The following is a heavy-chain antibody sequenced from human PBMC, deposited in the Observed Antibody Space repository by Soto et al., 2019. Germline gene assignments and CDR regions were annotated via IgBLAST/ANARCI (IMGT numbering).Heavy chain of an antibody. Sequence: SVKVSCKASGGTFSSYAISWVRQAPGQGLEWMGGIIPIFGTANYAQKFRGRVTITADESTSTAYMELSSLRSEDTAVYYCARDPPRYYDILNGYGSYYGMDVWGQGTTVTVYS. CDR2: IIPIFGTA. CDR1: GGTFSSYA. CDR3: ARDPPRYYDILNGYGSYYGMDV. D-gene: IGHD3-9*01. V-gene: IGHV1-69*13. J-gene: IGHJ6*02.